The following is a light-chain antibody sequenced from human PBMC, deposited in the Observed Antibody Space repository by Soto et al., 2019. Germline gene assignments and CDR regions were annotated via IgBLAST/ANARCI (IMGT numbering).Light chain of an antibody. Sequence: EIVLTQSPDTLSLSPGERATLSGRASQSVTTYLAWYQQKPGQAPRLLIYDASNRATGIPARFSGSGSGTDFTLTISSLEPEDFAVYYCQQRSNWPPLISFGQGTRLEIK. J-gene: IGKJ5*01. CDR2: DAS. CDR3: QQRSNWPPLIS. V-gene: IGKV3-11*01. CDR1: QSVTTY.